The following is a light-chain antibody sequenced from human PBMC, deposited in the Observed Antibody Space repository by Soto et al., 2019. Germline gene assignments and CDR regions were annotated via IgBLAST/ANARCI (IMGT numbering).Light chain of an antibody. V-gene: IGLV2-8*01. J-gene: IGLJ1*01. CDR1: GTDVGQYNY. CDR2: HVS. Sequence: QSALTQPPSASGSPGQSVTISCTGAGTDVGQYNYVSWYQQHPGKAPKLLIHHVSRRPSGVPARFSGSKSGNTASLTISGLQAEDEADYYCSSYTSSSYVFGTGTKVTVL. CDR3: SSYTSSSYV.